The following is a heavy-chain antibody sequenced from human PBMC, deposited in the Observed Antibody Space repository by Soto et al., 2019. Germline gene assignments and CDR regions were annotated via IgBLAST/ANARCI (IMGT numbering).Heavy chain of an antibody. CDR1: GGSISSYY. CDR2: FSDSGST. Sequence: PSETLSLTCTVSGGSISSYYWSWIRQSPGKGLEWIGYFSDSGSTNYNPSLKSRVSISVDTSKNQFSLRLSSVTAADTAVYYCARDYYGSGEGGWFDPWGQGTLVTVSS. J-gene: IGHJ5*02. D-gene: IGHD3-10*01. V-gene: IGHV4-59*01. CDR3: ARDYYGSGEGGWFDP.